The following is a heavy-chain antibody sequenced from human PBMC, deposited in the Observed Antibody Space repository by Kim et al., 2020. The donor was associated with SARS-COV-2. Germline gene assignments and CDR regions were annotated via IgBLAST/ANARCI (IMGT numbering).Heavy chain of an antibody. Sequence: YNPPLKSRVTISVDTSKNQFSLKLSSVTAADTAVYYCARPGDAAGTGFDYWGQGTLVTVSS. CDR3: ARPGDAAGTGFDY. D-gene: IGHD6-19*01. J-gene: IGHJ4*02. V-gene: IGHV4-39*01.